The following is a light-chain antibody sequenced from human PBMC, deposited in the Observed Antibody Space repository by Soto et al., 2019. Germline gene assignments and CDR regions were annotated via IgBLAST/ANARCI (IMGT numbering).Light chain of an antibody. J-gene: IGKJ1*01. Sequence: DIQMTQSPSSLSASVGDRVTIACRASQGISNYLAWYQQRPGKVPKLLIYAASTFQSGVPSRFSGSGSGTDFTLTISSLQPEDVATYYCQKYNSAPWTFGQGTKVEIK. CDR2: AAS. V-gene: IGKV1-27*01. CDR1: QGISNY. CDR3: QKYNSAPWT.